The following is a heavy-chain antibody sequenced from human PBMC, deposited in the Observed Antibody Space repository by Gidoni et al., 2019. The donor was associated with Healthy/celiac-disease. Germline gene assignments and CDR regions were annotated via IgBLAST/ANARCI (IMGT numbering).Heavy chain of an antibody. J-gene: IGHJ5*02. CDR1: GFTVSSNY. CDR2: IYSGGRI. D-gene: IGHD2-21*02. CDR3: AREPPYCGGDCYSGWAGANWFDP. Sequence: EVQLVESGGGLIQPGGSLRLSCAASGFTVSSNYMSWVRQAPGKGLEWVSVIYSGGRIYYADSVKGRFTISRDNSKNTLYLQMNSLRAEDTAVYYCAREPPYCGGDCYSGWAGANWFDPWGQGTLVTVSS. V-gene: IGHV3-53*01.